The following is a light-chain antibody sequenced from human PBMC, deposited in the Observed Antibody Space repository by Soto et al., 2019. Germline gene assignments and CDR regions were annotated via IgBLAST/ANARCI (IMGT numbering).Light chain of an antibody. Sequence: DIPMTQSPSSLSASVGARVSITCQASQDIRTSLSWFQQKPGRAPKLLIYGASYLETGVPSRFRGSGSGTDFTFTISSLQAEDIATYYCQHYHDLPPFTFGPGTRVDVK. CDR2: GAS. CDR3: QHYHDLPPFT. V-gene: IGKV1-33*01. J-gene: IGKJ3*01. CDR1: QDIRTS.